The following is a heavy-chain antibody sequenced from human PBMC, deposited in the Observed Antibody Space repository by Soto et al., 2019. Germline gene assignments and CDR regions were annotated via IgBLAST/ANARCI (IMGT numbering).Heavy chain of an antibody. V-gene: IGHV3-48*02. J-gene: IGHJ4*02. Sequence: EVQLVESGGGLVQPGGSLRLSCAASGFTFSGYSMNWVRQAPGKGLEWVSYISSSSSTIYYADSVKGRFTISRDNAKNSLYLQMNSLRDEDTAVYYCARDLTYYYDSSGYSHFDYWGQGTLVTVSS. CDR1: GFTFSGYS. D-gene: IGHD3-22*01. CDR3: ARDLTYYYDSSGYSHFDY. CDR2: ISSSSSTI.